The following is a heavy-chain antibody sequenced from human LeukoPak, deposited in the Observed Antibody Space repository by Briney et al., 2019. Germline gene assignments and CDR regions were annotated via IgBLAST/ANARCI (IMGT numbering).Heavy chain of an antibody. V-gene: IGHV3-74*01. CDR3: ARGSGDCTNGVCYGFFDY. J-gene: IGHJ4*02. CDR2: INSDGSWT. D-gene: IGHD2-8*01. Sequence: GGSLRLSCAASGNYWMHWVRQAPGKGLVWVSHINSDGSWTSYADSVKGRFTISKDNAKNSLYLQMNSLRAEDTAVYYCARGSGDCTNGVCYGFFDYWGQGTLVTVSS. CDR1: GNYW.